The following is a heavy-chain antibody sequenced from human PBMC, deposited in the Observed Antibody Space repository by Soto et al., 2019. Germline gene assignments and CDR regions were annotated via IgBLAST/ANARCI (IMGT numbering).Heavy chain of an antibody. CDR2: IYSSGTS. CDR3: ARRAPLAYCGGDCYGFDY. V-gene: IGHV4-59*01. D-gene: IGHD2-21*02. CDR1: GGSITTNF. J-gene: IGHJ4*02. Sequence: SETLSLTCTVSGGSITTNFWSWIRQPPGKGLEWIGYIYSSGTSNHNPSLQSRAAISVDTSKNQLTLKLNSVTAADTAVYYCARRAPLAYCGGDCYGFDYWGQGTLVTVSS.